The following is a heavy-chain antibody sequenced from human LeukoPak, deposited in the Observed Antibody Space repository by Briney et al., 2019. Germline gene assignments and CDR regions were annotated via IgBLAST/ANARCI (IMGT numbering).Heavy chain of an antibody. D-gene: IGHD3-10*01. J-gene: IGHJ4*02. CDR2: ISYDGSNK. V-gene: IGHV3-30-3*01. CDR3: ARDGSGYFDY. CDR1: GFTFSSYA. Sequence: GRPLRLSCAASGFTFSSYAMHWVRQAPGKGLEWVAVISYDGSNKYYADSVKGRFTISRDNSKNTLYLQMNSLRAEDTAVYYCARDGSGYFDYWGQGTLVTVSS.